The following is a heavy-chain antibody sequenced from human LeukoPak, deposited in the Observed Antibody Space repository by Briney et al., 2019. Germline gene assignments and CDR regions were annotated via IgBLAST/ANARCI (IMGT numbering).Heavy chain of an antibody. V-gene: IGHV4-59*01. Sequence: SETLSLTCTVSGGSISSYYWSWIRQPPGKGLEWIGYIYYSGSTNYNPSLKSQVTISVDTSKNQFSLKLSSVTAADTAVYYCARAGSSGWSDYWGQGTLVTVSS. CDR3: ARAGSSGWSDY. CDR2: IYYSGST. CDR1: GGSISSYY. J-gene: IGHJ4*02. D-gene: IGHD6-19*01.